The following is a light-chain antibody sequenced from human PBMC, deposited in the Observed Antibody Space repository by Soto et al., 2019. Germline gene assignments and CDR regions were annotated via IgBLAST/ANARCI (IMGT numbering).Light chain of an antibody. Sequence: QSALTQPPSVSGSPGQSVTISCTGTSSDIGTYNRVSWYQQPPGTAPKLMIFEVSNRPSGVPDRFSGSKSGHTASLTISGLQAEDEADYYCSLYTSSNTLVFGGGTKVTVL. CDR1: SSDIGTYNR. V-gene: IGLV2-18*01. CDR2: EVS. CDR3: SLYTSSNTLV. J-gene: IGLJ2*01.